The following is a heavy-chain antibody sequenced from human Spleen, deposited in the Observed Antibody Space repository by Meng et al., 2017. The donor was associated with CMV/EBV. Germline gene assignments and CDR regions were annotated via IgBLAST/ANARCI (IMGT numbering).Heavy chain of an antibody. Sequence: QVQLAASGPGLVKPSQTLSLTCTVSDGFTTSDDYYWSWIRQPPGKGLEWIGYIHYSGTTYYNPSLKSRIAISLDTSKNQFSLNLNSVTAADAAVYYCARDSPGGYGYFDSWGQGTLVTVSS. CDR3: ARDSPGGYGYFDS. J-gene: IGHJ4*02. V-gene: IGHV4-30-4*01. CDR2: IHYSGTT. D-gene: IGHD2-8*02. CDR1: DGFTTSDDYY.